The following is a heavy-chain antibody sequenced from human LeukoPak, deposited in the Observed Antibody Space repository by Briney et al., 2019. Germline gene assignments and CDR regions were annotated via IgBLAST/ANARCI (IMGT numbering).Heavy chain of an antibody. CDR3: AKGGLSSKFDC. CDR2: IFHSGTT. Sequence: SETLSLTCTVSGGSISGYYWSWVRQPPGKGLEWIGSIFHSGTTHYNPSLNSRVTISIDTSKSHFPLNLSSVTAADTAVYYCAKGGLSSKFDCWGQGTLVTVSS. CDR1: GGSISGYY. D-gene: IGHD6-13*01. J-gene: IGHJ4*02. V-gene: IGHV4-59*01.